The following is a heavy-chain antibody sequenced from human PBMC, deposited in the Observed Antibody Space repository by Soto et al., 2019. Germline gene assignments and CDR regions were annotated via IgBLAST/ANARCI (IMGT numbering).Heavy chain of an antibody. J-gene: IGHJ4*02. D-gene: IGHD2-15*01. CDR1: GFTVTNAW. CDR2: IKSKPHGGTT. CDR3: MTWLVAAVGSALGDC. Sequence: EGQLVESGGGLVKPGGSLRLSCAASGFTVTNAWMTWVRQTPGKGLEWLGHIKSKPHGGTTDYAPPVKDRFTISRDDSTNTAYLHMSRLKSDDTAVYYWMTWLVAAVGSALGDCWGRGTLVTVSS. V-gene: IGHV3-15*01.